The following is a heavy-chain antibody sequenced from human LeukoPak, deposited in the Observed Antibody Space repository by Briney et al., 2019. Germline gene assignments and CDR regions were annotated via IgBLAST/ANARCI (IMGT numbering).Heavy chain of an antibody. D-gene: IGHD3-22*01. Sequence: SXXAXGXTXSXXXMHWXXQAXGXXXXXXXVXXXDGSNKYYADSVKGRFTISRDNSKNTLYLQMISLRAEDTAVYYCARAYYYDSSGYYTIFDYWGQGTLVTVSS. J-gene: IGHJ4*02. CDR1: GXTXSXXX. CDR3: ARAYYYDSSGYYTIFDY. CDR2: XXXDGSNK. V-gene: IGHV3-33*01.